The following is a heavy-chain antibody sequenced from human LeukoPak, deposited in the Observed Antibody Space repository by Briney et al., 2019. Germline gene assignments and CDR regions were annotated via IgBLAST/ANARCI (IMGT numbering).Heavy chain of an antibody. CDR1: GFTFSSYS. CDR2: ISGSSGTI. V-gene: IGHV3-48*01. D-gene: IGHD6-19*01. J-gene: IGHJ3*02. CDR3: ARSVAGPYDAFDI. Sequence: GGSLRLSCVASGFTFSSYSLNWVRQAPGKGLEWISYISGSSGTIHYADSVKGRFTIFRDIPKNTLYLQMNSLRAEDTAMYYCARSVAGPYDAFDIWGQGTMVTVSS.